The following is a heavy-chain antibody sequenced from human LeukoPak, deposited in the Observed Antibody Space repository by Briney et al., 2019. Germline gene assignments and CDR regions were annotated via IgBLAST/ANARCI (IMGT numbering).Heavy chain of an antibody. D-gene: IGHD4-11*01. V-gene: IGHV6-1*01. CDR1: RDSVSSNSAV. J-gene: IGHJ4*02. CDR2: TYYRSKWHN. CDR3: AGTTDYSSFLAF. Sequence: SQTLSLTCALSRDSVSSNSAVWNWIRQSPSRGLEWLGGTYYRSKWHNEYAESVKSRISISSDTSKNQFSLQLNSVTPEDTAEYYCAGTTDYSSFLAFWGQGTLVTVSS.